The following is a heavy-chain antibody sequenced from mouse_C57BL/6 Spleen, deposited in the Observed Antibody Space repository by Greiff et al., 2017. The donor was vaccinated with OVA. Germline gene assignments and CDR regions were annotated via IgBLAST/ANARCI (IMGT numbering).Heavy chain of an antibody. CDR1: GYSFTGYY. Sequence: EVKLQQSGPELVKPGASVKISCKASGYSFTGYYMNWVKQSPEKSLEWIGEINPSTGGTTYNQKFKAKATLTVDKSSSTAYMQLKSLTSEDSAVYYCARSYYSNPYYAMDYWGQGTSVTVSS. D-gene: IGHD2-5*01. V-gene: IGHV1-42*01. CDR3: ARSYYSNPYYAMDY. J-gene: IGHJ4*01. CDR2: INPSTGGT.